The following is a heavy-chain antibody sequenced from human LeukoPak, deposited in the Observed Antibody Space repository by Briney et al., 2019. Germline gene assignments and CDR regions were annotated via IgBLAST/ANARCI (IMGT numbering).Heavy chain of an antibody. CDR3: ARRPRQDTILDY. Sequence: GESLKISGKGSGYSFTSYWMGWVRQLPGKGLGGMGIIYPGDSDTRYSPSFQGQVTISADKSISTAYLQWSSLKASDTAMYYCARRPRQDTILDYWGQGTLVTVSS. V-gene: IGHV5-51*01. CDR1: GYSFTSYW. D-gene: IGHD2-15*01. CDR2: IYPGDSDT. J-gene: IGHJ4*02.